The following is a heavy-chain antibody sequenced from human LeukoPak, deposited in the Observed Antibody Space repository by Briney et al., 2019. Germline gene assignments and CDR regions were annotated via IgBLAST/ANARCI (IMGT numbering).Heavy chain of an antibody. D-gene: IGHD6-19*01. V-gene: IGHV3-30*18. CDR2: ISYDGSDK. CDR3: AKDSRQWLVRGFDY. CDR1: GFTFSSYG. J-gene: IGHJ4*02. Sequence: GGSLRLSCAASGFTFSSYGVHWVRQAPGKGLEWVALISYDGSDKYYAVSVKGRFTISRDNSKSTLYLQMNSLRAEDTAVYYCAKDSRQWLVRGFDYWGQGTLVTVSS.